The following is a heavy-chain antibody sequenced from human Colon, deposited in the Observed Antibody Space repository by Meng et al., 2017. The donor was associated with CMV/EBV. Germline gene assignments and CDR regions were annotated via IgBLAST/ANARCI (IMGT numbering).Heavy chain of an antibody. J-gene: IGHJ4*02. CDR1: GFTFNNYG. CDR2: MSNDGSSQ. Sequence: AASGFTFNNYGRHWVRQAPGKGLEWVAVMSNDGSSQNYAGSVKGRFTISRDNSDNTLYLQMNSLRPEDTAVYYCAKDRFSTKLGVIDHWGQGALVTSPQ. D-gene: IGHD2-8*01. CDR3: AKDRFSTKLGVIDH. V-gene: IGHV3-30*18.